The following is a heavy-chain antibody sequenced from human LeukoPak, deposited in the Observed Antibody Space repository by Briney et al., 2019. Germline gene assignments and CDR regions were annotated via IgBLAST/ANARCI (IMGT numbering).Heavy chain of an antibody. V-gene: IGHV4-34*01. Sequence: SSETLSLTCAVYGGSFSGYYWSWIRQPPGKGLEWIGEINHSGSTNYNPSLKSRVTISVDTSKNQFSLKLSSVTAADTAVYYCARGRSGSCLRYFDYWGQGTLVTVSS. D-gene: IGHD1-26*01. CDR1: GGSFSGYY. CDR3: ARGRSGSCLRYFDY. CDR2: INHSGST. J-gene: IGHJ4*02.